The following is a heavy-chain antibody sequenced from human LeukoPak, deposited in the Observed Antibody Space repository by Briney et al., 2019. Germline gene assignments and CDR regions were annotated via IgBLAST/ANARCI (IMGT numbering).Heavy chain of an antibody. CDR1: GFTFSSYA. V-gene: IGHV3-30-3*01. Sequence: PGGSLRLSCAASGFTFSSYAMHWVRQAPGKGLEWVAVISYDGSNKYYADSVKGRFTISRDNSKNTLYLQMISLRAEDTAVYYCARDPPGRSSSHPDYWGQGTLVTVSS. CDR3: ARDPPGRSSSHPDY. J-gene: IGHJ4*02. D-gene: IGHD6-6*01. CDR2: ISYDGSNK.